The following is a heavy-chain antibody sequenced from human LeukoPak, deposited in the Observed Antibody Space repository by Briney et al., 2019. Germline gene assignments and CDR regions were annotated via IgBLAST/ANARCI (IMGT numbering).Heavy chain of an antibody. Sequence: GGSLRLSCTASGFTFGDYAMSWVRQAPGKGLEWVGFIRSKAYGGTTEYAASVKGRFTISRDDSKGIAYLQMNSLKTEDTAVYYCTRSVGGYCGGDCYPYFDYWGQGTLVTVSS. CDR1: GFTFGDYA. V-gene: IGHV3-49*04. D-gene: IGHD2-21*02. CDR3: TRSVGGYCGGDCYPYFDY. J-gene: IGHJ4*02. CDR2: IRSKAYGGTT.